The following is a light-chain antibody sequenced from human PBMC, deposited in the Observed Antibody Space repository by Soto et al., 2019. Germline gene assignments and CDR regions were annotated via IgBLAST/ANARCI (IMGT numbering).Light chain of an antibody. CDR1: QSVSSY. CDR2: AAS. J-gene: IGKJ5*01. CDR3: QQYNNWPPIT. V-gene: IGKV3-15*01. Sequence: EIVLTQSPATLSLSPGERATLSCRASQSVSSYLAWYQQKPGQPPRLLIYAASTRATDVPARFSGGGSETEFTLTISSLQSEDFAVYYCQQYNNWPPITFGQGTRLEI.